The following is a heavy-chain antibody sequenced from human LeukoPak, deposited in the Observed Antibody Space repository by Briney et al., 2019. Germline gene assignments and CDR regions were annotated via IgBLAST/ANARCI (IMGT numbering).Heavy chain of an antibody. CDR3: ARLKRYSYGYPDY. V-gene: IGHV4-39*01. D-gene: IGHD5-18*01. CDR1: GGSISSSSYY. Sequence: SETLSLTCTVSGGSISSSSYYWGWIRQPPGKGLEWIGSIYYSGSTYYNPSLKSRVTISVDTSKNQFSLKLSSVTAADTAVYYCARLKRYSYGYPDYWGQGTLVTVSS. CDR2: IYYSGST. J-gene: IGHJ4*02.